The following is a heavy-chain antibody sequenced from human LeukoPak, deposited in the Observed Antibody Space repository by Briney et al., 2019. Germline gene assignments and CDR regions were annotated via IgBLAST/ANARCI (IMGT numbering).Heavy chain of an antibody. D-gene: IGHD5-18*01. CDR3: AREDTAMHDY. Sequence: GGSLRLSCVASGFTFSSYGMHWVRQAPGKGLEWVAVISYDGSNKYYADSVKGRFTISRDNSKNTLYLQMNSLRPEDTAVYYCAREDTAMHDYWGQGTLVTVSS. V-gene: IGHV3-30*03. CDR1: GFTFSSYG. J-gene: IGHJ4*02. CDR2: ISYDGSNK.